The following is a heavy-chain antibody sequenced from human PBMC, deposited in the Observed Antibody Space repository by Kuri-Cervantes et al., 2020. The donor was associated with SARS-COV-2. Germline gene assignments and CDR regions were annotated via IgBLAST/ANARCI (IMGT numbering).Heavy chain of an antibody. D-gene: IGHD3-10*01. CDR2: IYHSGST. CDR3: ARDLFLGYGSGSSRFDP. J-gene: IGHJ5*02. CDR1: GGSISSSSYY. Sequence: ESLKISCPVSGGSISSSSYYWGWIRQPPGKGLEWIGSIYHSGSTYYNPSLKSRVTISVDTSKNQFSLKLSSVTAADTAVYYCARDLFLGYGSGSSRFDPWGQGTLVTVSS. V-gene: IGHV4-39*07.